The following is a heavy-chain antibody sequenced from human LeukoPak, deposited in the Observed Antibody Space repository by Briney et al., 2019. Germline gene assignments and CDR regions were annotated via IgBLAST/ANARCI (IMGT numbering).Heavy chain of an antibody. D-gene: IGHD3-3*01. CDR1: GFTFSSYA. CDR2: ISGSGGST. V-gene: IGHV3-23*01. Sequence: AGGSLRLSCAASGFTFSSYAMSWVRQAPGRGLEWVSAISGSGGSTYYADSVKGRFTISRDNSKNTLYPQMNSLRAEDTAVYYCAMTNYDFWSGYLSDYWGQGTLVTVSS. J-gene: IGHJ4*02. CDR3: AMTNYDFWSGYLSDY.